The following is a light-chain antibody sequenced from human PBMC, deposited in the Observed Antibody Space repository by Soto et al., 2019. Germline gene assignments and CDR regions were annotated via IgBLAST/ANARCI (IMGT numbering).Light chain of an antibody. CDR2: DVT. V-gene: IGLV2-8*01. J-gene: IGLJ2*01. CDR3: SSYAGSDNYVV. CDR1: SSDVGGYNS. Sequence: QSALTQPPSASGSPGQLVTISCTGTSSDVGGYNSVSWYQQHPDKAPKLMIFDVTRRPSGVPDRFSGSKSGNTASLTVSGRQAEDEADYYCSSYAGSDNYVVFGGGTKLTVL.